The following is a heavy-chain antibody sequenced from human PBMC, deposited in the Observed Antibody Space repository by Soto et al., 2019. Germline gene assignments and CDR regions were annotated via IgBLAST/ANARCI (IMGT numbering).Heavy chain of an antibody. CDR2: IKSKTDGGTT. Sequence: GGSLRLSCAASGFTFSNAWMSWVRQAPGKGLEWVGRIKSKTDGGTTDYAAPVKGRFTISRDDSKNTLYLQMNSLKTEDTAVYYCTTDIFVVVVAATLWSRTFDYWGQGTLVTVSS. CDR1: GFTFSNAW. CDR3: TTDIFVVVVAATLWSRTFDY. J-gene: IGHJ4*02. D-gene: IGHD2-15*01. V-gene: IGHV3-15*01.